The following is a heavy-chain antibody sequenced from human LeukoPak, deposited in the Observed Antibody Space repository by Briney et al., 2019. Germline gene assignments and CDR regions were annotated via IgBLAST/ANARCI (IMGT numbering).Heavy chain of an antibody. Sequence: PSETLSLTCTVSGGSMSSHYWSWIRQPPGKGLEWIGYIYYSGSTNYNPSLKSRVTISVDTSKNQFSLKLSSVTAADTAVYYCASLAKNAFDIWGQGTKVTVSS. CDR1: GGSMSSHY. V-gene: IGHV4-59*11. CDR2: IYYSGST. CDR3: ASLAKNAFDI. J-gene: IGHJ3*02.